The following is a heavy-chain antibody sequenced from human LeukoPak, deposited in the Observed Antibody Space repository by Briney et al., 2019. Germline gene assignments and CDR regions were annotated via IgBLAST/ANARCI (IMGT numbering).Heavy chain of an antibody. Sequence: GGSLRLSCAASGFTFSSYSMNWVRQAPGNGLEWVSSISSSSSYIYYADSVKGRFTISRDNAKNSLYLQMNSLRAEDTAVYYCARSTTFRCSSTSCGLDYWGQGTLVTVSS. V-gene: IGHV3-21*01. D-gene: IGHD2-2*01. J-gene: IGHJ4*02. CDR3: ARSTTFRCSSTSCGLDY. CDR1: GFTFSSYS. CDR2: ISSSSSYI.